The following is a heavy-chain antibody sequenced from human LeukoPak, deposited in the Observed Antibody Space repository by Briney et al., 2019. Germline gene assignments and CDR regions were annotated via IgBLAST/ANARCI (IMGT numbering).Heavy chain of an antibody. V-gene: IGHV3-48*01. D-gene: IGHD2-15*01. CDR2: ISGSSGII. CDR1: GFTFNTYT. CDR3: ARGLSVVAATSPQSDY. Sequence: PGGSLRLSCAASGFTFNTYTMNWVRQAPGKGLEWVSYISGSSGIIDYADSVRGRFTISRDNAKNSLYLQMNSLRAEDTAVYYCARGLSVVAATSPQSDYWGQGTLVTVSS. J-gene: IGHJ4*02.